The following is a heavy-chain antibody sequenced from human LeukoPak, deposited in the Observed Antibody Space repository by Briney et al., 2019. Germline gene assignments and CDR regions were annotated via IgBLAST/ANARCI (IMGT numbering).Heavy chain of an antibody. J-gene: IGHJ4*02. D-gene: IGHD3-10*01. Sequence: ASVKVSCKTSGYIFTGYYVHWVRQAPGQGLEWMGWINPNSGDTKYAQKFQGKITMTRDTSINTAYLEFRRLTSDDMAVYYCARDFKSHPGFRGVLNYWGQGSLVTVSS. V-gene: IGHV1-2*02. CDR3: ARDFKSHPGFRGVLNY. CDR1: GYIFTGYY. CDR2: INPNSGDT.